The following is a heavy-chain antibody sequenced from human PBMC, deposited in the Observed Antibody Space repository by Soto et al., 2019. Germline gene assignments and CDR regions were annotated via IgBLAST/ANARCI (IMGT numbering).Heavy chain of an antibody. J-gene: IGHJ2*01. Sequence: ASVKVSCKASGYTFTSYGISWVRQAPGKGLEWMGWISAYNGNTNYAQKLQGRVTMTTDTSTSTAYMELRSLRSDDTAVYYCARGRRVVRFLEWLRYWYFDLWCRGTLVTVSS. V-gene: IGHV1-18*04. CDR2: ISAYNGNT. CDR3: ARGRRVVRFLEWLRYWYFDL. CDR1: GYTFTSYG. D-gene: IGHD3-3*01.